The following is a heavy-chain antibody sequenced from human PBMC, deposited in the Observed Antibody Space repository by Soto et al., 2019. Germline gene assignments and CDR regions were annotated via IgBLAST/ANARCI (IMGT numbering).Heavy chain of an antibody. V-gene: IGHV1-2*04. CDR2: INPNSGGT. CDR1: GYTFTGYY. CDR3: ARGHNQYYYDSSGYSHFDY. D-gene: IGHD3-22*01. J-gene: IGHJ4*02. Sequence: ASVKVSCKASGYTFTGYYMHWVRQAPGQGLEWMGWINPNSGGTNYAQKFQGWVTMTRDTSISTAYMELSRLRSDDTAVYYCARGHNQYYYDSSGYSHFDYWGQGTLVTVSS.